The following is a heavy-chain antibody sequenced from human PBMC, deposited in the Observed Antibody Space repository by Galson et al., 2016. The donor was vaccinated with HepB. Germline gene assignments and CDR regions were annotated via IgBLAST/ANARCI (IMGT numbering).Heavy chain of an antibody. CDR2: LDPEKGNT. Sequence: SCKVSGFVLTELTMHWVRQAPGEGLEWMGGLDPEKGNTIYSQKFQDRVTMTEDTSADTAYMDLRSLRSDDTAVYYCVAMDCSSTSCTLDSWGQGTLVTVSS. V-gene: IGHV1-24*01. D-gene: IGHD2-2*01. CDR3: VAMDCSSTSCTLDS. J-gene: IGHJ4*02. CDR1: GFVLTELT.